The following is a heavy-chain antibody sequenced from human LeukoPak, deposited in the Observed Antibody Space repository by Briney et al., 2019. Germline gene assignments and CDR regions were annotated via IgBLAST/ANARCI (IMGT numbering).Heavy chain of an antibody. CDR1: GGSISSYY. CDR2: IYTSGST. Sequence: TSQTLSLTCTVSGGSISSYYWSWIRQPAGKGLEWIGRIYTSGSTNYNPSLKSRVTISVDTSKNQFSLKLSSVTAADTAVYYCARDPHPPDGIAARDAFDIWGQGTMVTVSS. J-gene: IGHJ3*02. CDR3: ARDPHPPDGIAARDAFDI. V-gene: IGHV4-4*07. D-gene: IGHD6-6*01.